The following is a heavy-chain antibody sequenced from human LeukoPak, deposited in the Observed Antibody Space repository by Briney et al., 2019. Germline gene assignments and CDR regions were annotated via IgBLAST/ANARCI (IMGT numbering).Heavy chain of an antibody. CDR3: ARGDTAMVRDDYYYYYMDV. CDR1: GYTFTSYA. J-gene: IGHJ6*03. Sequence: ASVKVSCKASGYTFTSYAMNWVRQAPGQGLEWMGWVNTNTGNPTYAQGFTGRFVFSLDTSVSTAYLQISSLKAEDTAVYYCARGDTAMVRDDYYYYYMDVGGKGTTVTVSS. V-gene: IGHV7-4-1*02. CDR2: VNTNTGNP. D-gene: IGHD5-18*01.